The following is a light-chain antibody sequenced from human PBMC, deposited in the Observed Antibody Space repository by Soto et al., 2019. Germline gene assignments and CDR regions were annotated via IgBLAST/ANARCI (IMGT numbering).Light chain of an antibody. Sequence: QSVLTQPPSVSAAPGQSVTISCSGSSSNIGNKYVSWYQHLPGTAPKILIYDNNKRPSGIPDRFSGFKSGTSATLGITGLQTGDEADYYCGTWDTSLSVFYLFGTGTKLTVL. CDR1: SSNIGNKY. CDR2: DNN. V-gene: IGLV1-51*01. J-gene: IGLJ1*01. CDR3: GTWDTSLSVFYL.